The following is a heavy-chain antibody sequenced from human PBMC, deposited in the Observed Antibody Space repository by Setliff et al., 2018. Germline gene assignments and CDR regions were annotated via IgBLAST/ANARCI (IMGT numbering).Heavy chain of an antibody. CDR3: ARDGVFYAMDV. J-gene: IGHJ6*02. V-gene: IGHV3-11*04. CDR2: ISGDGFTT. Sequence: GESLKISCAVSGFNFGHYYLSWVRKAPGKGLEWLSKISGDGFTTYYADSVRGRFTISRDNAKNLLYLQTNSLRAEDAALYYCARDGVFYAMDVWGRGTTVTVSS. CDR1: GFNFGHYY.